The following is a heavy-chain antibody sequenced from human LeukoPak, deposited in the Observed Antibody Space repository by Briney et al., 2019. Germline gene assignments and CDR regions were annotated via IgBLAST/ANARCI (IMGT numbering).Heavy chain of an antibody. CDR3: ARAYYDFWSGYDGMDV. CDR1: GGSISAYY. Sequence: PSETLSLTCTVSGGSISAYYWSWIRQSAGKGLEWIGYIYHSGSTYYNPSLKSRVTISVDRSKNPFSLKLSSVTDADTAVYYSARAYYDFWSGYDGMDVWGQGTTVTVSS. D-gene: IGHD3-3*01. J-gene: IGHJ6*02. V-gene: IGHV4-30-2*06. CDR2: IYHSGST.